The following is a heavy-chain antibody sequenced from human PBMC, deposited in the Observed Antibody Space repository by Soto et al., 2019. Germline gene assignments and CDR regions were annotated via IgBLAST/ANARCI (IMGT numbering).Heavy chain of an antibody. Sequence: QVQLVLSGAEVKKPGASVKVSCKASGYTFTNYGINWVRQAPGQGLEWLGWVSAYNGERRYAQRVQARVIMTTDTSTTTAYMELRSLRSDDTAVYYCSRGTSIPASGDYWGQGTLVTVSS. V-gene: IGHV1-18*01. CDR1: GYTFTNYG. CDR3: SRGTSIPASGDY. CDR2: VSAYNGER. D-gene: IGHD6-6*01. J-gene: IGHJ4*01.